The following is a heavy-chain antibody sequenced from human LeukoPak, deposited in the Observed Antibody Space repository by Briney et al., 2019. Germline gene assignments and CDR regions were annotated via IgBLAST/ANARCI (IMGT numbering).Heavy chain of an antibody. J-gene: IGHJ4*02. CDR3: AKELGTTTFLDY. CDR1: GFTFSSYG. V-gene: IGHV3-30*18. CDR2: ISYDGSNE. D-gene: IGHD2/OR15-2a*01. Sequence: PGRSLRLSCATSGFTFSSYGMHWVRQAPGKGLEWVAVISYDGSNEYYGDSVKGRFTISRGNSKNTLYLQMNSLRGEDTAVYHCAKELGTTTFLDYWGQGTLVTVSS.